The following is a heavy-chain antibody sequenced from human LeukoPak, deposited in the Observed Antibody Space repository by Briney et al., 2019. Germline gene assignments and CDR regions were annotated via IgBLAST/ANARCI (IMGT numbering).Heavy chain of an antibody. J-gene: IGHJ3*02. CDR3: AKVLASGYDSRWAFDI. CDR2: IRYDGSNK. D-gene: IGHD5-12*01. Sequence: GGSLRLSCAASGFTFSSYGMHWVRQAPGKGLEWVAFIRYDGSNKYYADSVKGRFTISRDNSKNTLYLQMNSPRAEDTAVYYCAKVLASGYDSRWAFDIWGQGTMVTVSS. CDR1: GFTFSSYG. V-gene: IGHV3-30*02.